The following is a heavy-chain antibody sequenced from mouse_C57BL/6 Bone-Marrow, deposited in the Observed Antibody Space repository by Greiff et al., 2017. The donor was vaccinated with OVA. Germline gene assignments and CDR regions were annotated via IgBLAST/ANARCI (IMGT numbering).Heavy chain of an antibody. J-gene: IGHJ4*01. CDR2: IDPSDSET. Sequence: QVQLQQPGAELVRPGSSVKLSCKVSGYTFTSYWMHWVKQRPIQGLEWIGNIDPSDSETHYNQKFKDKATLTVDKSSSTAYMQLSSLTSEDSAVYYCARKRHYAMDYWGQGTSVTVSS. CDR1: GYTFTSYW. CDR3: ARKRHYAMDY. V-gene: IGHV1-52*01. D-gene: IGHD1-2*01.